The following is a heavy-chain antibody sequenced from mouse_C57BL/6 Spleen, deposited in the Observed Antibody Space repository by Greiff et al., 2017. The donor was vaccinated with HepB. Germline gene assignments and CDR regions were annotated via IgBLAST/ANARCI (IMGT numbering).Heavy chain of an antibody. CDR1: GYTFTSYT. J-gene: IGHJ2*01. V-gene: IGHV1-4*01. D-gene: IGHD1-1*01. Sequence: QVQLKESGAELARPGASVKMSCKASGYTFTSYTMHWVKQRPGQGLEWIGYINPSSGYTKYNQKFKDKATLTADKSSSTAYMQLSSLTSEDSAVYYCARDTTVVAFDYWGQGTTLTVSS. CDR3: ARDTTVVAFDY. CDR2: INPSSGYT.